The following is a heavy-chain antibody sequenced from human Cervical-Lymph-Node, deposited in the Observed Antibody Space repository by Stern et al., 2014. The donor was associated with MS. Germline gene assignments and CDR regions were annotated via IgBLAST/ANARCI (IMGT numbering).Heavy chain of an antibody. CDR1: GDTFSSYT. D-gene: IGHD6-13*01. J-gene: IGHJ5*02. CDR2: INPVYGTP. CDR3: ARDRNSIAAAGTSCFDP. V-gene: IGHV1-69*12. Sequence: QDQLVESGAEVKKPGSSVKVSCKASGDTFSSYTISWVRQAPGQGLEWMGGINPVYGTPNYAQKFQGRVTITADESTSTAYMELSSLRSEDTAVYYCARDRNSIAAAGTSCFDPWGQGTLVTVSS.